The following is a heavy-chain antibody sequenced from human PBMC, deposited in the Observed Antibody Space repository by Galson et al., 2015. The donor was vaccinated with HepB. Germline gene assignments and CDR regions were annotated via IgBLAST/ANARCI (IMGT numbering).Heavy chain of an antibody. V-gene: IGHV3-7*01. D-gene: IGHD6-19*01. Sequence: SLRLSCAASGFTFSSYWMSWVRQAPGKRLEWVANIKQDGSEKNYVDSVKGRFTISRDNAKSSLYLQMNTLRADDTAVYYCARGGQWLIHWSLDLWVLRASSPFDYWGQGSVVTVSS. CDR3: ARGGQWLIHWSLDLWVLRASSPFDY. J-gene: IGHJ4*02. CDR2: IKQDGSEK. CDR1: GFTFSSYW.